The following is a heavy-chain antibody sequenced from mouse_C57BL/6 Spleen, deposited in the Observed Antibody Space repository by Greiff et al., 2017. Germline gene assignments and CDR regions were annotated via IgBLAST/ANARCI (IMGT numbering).Heavy chain of an antibody. CDR3: ARRLGWDGAWFAY. Sequence: EVHLVESGGGLVKPGGSLKLSCAASGFTFSDYGMHWVRQAPEKGLEWVAYISSGSSTIYYADTVKGRFTISRDNAKNTLFLQMTSLRSEDTAMYYCARRLGWDGAWFAYWGQGTLVTVSA. J-gene: IGHJ3*01. CDR2: ISSGSSTI. V-gene: IGHV5-17*01. CDR1: GFTFSDYG. D-gene: IGHD4-1*01.